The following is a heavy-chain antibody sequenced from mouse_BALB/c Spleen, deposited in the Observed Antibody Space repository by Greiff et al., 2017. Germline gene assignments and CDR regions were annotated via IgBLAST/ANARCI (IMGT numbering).Heavy chain of an antibody. Sequence: EVQLVESGGGLVQPGGSRKLSCAASGFTFSDYGMAWVRQAPGKGPEWVAFISNLAYSIYYADTVTGRFTISRENAKNTLYLEMSSLRSEDTAMYYCARDRDYYGSSYGYFDVWGAGTTVTVSS. CDR2: ISNLAYSI. V-gene: IGHV5-15*02. J-gene: IGHJ1*01. CDR1: GFTFSDYG. D-gene: IGHD1-1*01. CDR3: ARDRDYYGSSYGYFDV.